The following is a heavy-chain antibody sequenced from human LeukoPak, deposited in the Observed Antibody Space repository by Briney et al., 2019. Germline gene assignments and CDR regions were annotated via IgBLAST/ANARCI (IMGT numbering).Heavy chain of an antibody. V-gene: IGHV1-69*01. CDR1: GGTFSSYA. D-gene: IGHD1-7*01. CDR3: ARGITGTTPWRY. Sequence: SVKVSCKASGGTFSSYAISWVRQAPGQGLEWMGGIIPIFGTANYAQKFQGRVTITADESTSTAYMELSSLRSEHTAVYYCARGITGTTPWRYWGQGTLVTVSS. J-gene: IGHJ4*02. CDR2: IIPIFGTA.